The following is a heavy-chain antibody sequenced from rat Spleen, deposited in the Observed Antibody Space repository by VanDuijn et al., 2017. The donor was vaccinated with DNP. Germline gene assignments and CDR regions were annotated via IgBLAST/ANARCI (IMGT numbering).Heavy chain of an antibody. CDR3: DSHITGPYVLDA. V-gene: IGHV2-6*01. CDR1: GFSLTSYT. CDR2: ISSGGNT. J-gene: IGHJ4*01. Sequence: QVQLKESGPGLVQPSQTLSLTCTVSGFSLTSYTITWVRQPPGKGLEWIAAISSGGNTYYNSALISRLSISRDTSKSQVFLQRNILKTEDTAMYFCDSHITGPYVLDAWGQGTSVTVSS. D-gene: IGHD1-12*01.